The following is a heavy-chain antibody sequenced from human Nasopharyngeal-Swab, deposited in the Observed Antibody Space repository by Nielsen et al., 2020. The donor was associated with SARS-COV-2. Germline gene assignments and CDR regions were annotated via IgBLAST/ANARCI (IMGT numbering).Heavy chain of an antibody. CDR2: INWDGDIT. Sequence: GESLKISCAASGFNFEDYTMHWVRQFPGKGLEWVSLINWDGDITYYADSVEGRFTISRDNAKNSLYLQMNSLRAEDTAVYYCAREGVDSASDYSEPFDIWGQGTMVTVSS. J-gene: IGHJ3*02. CDR1: GFNFEDYT. V-gene: IGHV3-43*01. D-gene: IGHD5-12*01. CDR3: AREGVDSASDYSEPFDI.